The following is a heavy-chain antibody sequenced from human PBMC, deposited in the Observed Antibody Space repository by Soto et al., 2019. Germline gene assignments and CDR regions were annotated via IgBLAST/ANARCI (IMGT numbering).Heavy chain of an antibody. V-gene: IGHV4-59*08. Sequence: SETLSLTCSVSGSPISSYYWGWFRLPPGQGLQWVGYIYYTGTTSYDPSLKGRVTVSLDTSKKQFSLKLRSVTAADTAVYFCARLGGYYQAFDQWGQGALVTVSS. D-gene: IGHD3-22*01. CDR1: GSPISSYY. CDR3: ARLGGYYQAFDQ. J-gene: IGHJ4*01. CDR2: IYYTGTT.